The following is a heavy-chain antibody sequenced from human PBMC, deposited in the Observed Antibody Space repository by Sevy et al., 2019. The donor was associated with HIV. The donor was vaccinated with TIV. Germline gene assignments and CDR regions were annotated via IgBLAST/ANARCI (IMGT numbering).Heavy chain of an antibody. V-gene: IGHV4-39*01. CDR1: GGSISSSSYY. D-gene: IGHD1-20*01. CDR2: IYYSGST. J-gene: IGHJ4*02. CDR3: AGRLVITGTTAGGYFDY. Sequence: SETLSLTCTVSGGSISSSSYYWGWIRQPPGKGLEWIGSIYYSGSTYYNPSLKSRVTISVDTSKNQFALKLSSVTAADTAVYYCAGRLVITGTTAGGYFDYWGQGTLVTVSS.